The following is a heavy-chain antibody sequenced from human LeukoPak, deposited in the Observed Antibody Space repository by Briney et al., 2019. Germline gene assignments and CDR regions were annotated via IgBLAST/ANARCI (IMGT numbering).Heavy chain of an antibody. CDR3: ARSRGPSTVTDPFDY. Sequence: PGGSLRLSCAASGFTFSSYAMSWVRQAPGKGLEWVSSISSSSSYIYYADSVKGRFTISRDNAKNSLYLQMNSLRAGDTAVYYCARSRGPSTVTDPFDYWGQGTLVTVSS. J-gene: IGHJ4*02. CDR1: GFTFSSYA. CDR2: ISSSSSYI. D-gene: IGHD4-17*01. V-gene: IGHV3-21*01.